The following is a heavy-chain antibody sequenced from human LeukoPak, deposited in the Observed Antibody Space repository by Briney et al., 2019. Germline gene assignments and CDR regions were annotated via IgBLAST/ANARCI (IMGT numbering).Heavy chain of an antibody. J-gene: IGHJ4*02. Sequence: SVKVSCEASGGTFSSYAISWVRQAPGQGPEWMGGIIPIFGTANYAQKFQGRVTITADESTSTAYMELSSLRSEDTAVYYCASRSYCSSTRCSQIDYWGQGTLVTVSS. CDR2: IIPIFGTA. CDR1: GGTFSSYA. D-gene: IGHD2-2*01. V-gene: IGHV1-69*13. CDR3: ASRSYCSSTRCSQIDY.